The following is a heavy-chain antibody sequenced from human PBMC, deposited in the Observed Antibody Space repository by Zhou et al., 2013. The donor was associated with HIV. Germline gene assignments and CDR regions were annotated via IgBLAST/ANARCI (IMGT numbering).Heavy chain of an antibody. D-gene: IGHD2-2*01. CDR3: ARGVVVVPAADTAFDI. CDR2: VTPFFASS. V-gene: IGHV1-69*15. J-gene: IGHJ3*02. CDR1: GAIFSSYG. Sequence: QVQLVQSGAEVKKPGSSVKVSCKASGAIFSSYGFAWVRQAPGQGLEWMGTVTPFFASSDYAQKFQDRLTITADQSTSTIYMELSSLRSEDTAVYYCARGVVVVPAADTAFDIWGQGTMVTVSS.